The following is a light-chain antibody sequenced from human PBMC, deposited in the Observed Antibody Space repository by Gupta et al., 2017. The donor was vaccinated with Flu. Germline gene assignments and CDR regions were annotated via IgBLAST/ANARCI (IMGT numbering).Light chain of an antibody. V-gene: IGKV3-20*01. CDR2: GAS. J-gene: IGKJ2*03. Sequence: VLTQSPATLSSSPGERTTLSCRASQLVSNSYLAWYQQKPGQAPRLLIYGASTRATGIPDRFSGSGSDTDFTLTINRLEPEDFAVYYCQQYGSSLFSFGQGTKLEIK. CDR1: QLVSNSY. CDR3: QQYGSSLFS.